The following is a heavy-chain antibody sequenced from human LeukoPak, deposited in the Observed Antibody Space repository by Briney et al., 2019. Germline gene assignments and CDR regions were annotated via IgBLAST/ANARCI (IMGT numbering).Heavy chain of an antibody. CDR3: AKGRAAAYYYYYGMDV. CDR1: GFTFSSFY. J-gene: IGHJ6*02. D-gene: IGHD6-13*01. CDR2: ISTDGSNT. V-gene: IGHV3-74*01. Sequence: PGGSLRLSCAASGFTFSSFYMHWVRQAPGKGLVWVSRISTDGSNTGYADSVKGRFTVSRDNAKNTLYLQMNSLRDEDTALYYCAKGRAAAYYYYYGMDVWGQGTTVTVSS.